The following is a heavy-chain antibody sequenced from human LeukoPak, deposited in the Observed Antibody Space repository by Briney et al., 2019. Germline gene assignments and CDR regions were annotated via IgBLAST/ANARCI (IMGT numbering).Heavy chain of an antibody. CDR2: INSDGGST. Sequence: GGSLRLSCAASGFTFSTYWMHWVRQAPGKGLVWVSGINSDGGSTSYADSVKGRFTISRDNAKNALYLQINSLRAEDTAVYYCAKDQGYSSSWYTTKDDYWGQGTLVTVSS. V-gene: IGHV3-74*01. CDR3: AKDQGYSSSWYTTKDDY. D-gene: IGHD6-13*01. J-gene: IGHJ4*02. CDR1: GFTFSTYW.